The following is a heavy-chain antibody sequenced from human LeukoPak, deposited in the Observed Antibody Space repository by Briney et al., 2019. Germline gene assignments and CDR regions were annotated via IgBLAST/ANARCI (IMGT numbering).Heavy chain of an antibody. CDR1: GYTFTSYY. J-gene: IGHJ5*02. D-gene: IGHD4-17*01. CDR3: ATVGTAVTSDNWFDP. CDR2: INPSGGST. V-gene: IGHV1-46*01. Sequence: ASVKVSCKASGYTFTSYYMHWVRQAPGQGLEWMGIINPSGGSTSYAQKFQGRVTMTRDTSTSTVYMELSSLRSEDTAVYYCATVGTAVTSDNWFDPWGQGTLVTVSS.